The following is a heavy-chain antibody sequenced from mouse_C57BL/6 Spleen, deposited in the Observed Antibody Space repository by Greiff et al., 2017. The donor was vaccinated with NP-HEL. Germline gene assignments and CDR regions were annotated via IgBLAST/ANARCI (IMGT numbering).Heavy chain of an antibody. V-gene: IGHV14-4*01. CDR3: TTNYYGSSYNYYAMDY. J-gene: IGHJ4*01. Sequence: LVESGAELVRPGASVKLSCTASGFNIKDDYMHWVKQRPEQGLEWIGWIDPENGDPEYASKFQGKATITADTSSNTAYLQLSSLTSEDTAVYYCTTNYYGSSYNYYAMDYWGQGTSVTVSS. CDR2: IDPENGDP. D-gene: IGHD1-1*01. CDR1: GFNIKDDY.